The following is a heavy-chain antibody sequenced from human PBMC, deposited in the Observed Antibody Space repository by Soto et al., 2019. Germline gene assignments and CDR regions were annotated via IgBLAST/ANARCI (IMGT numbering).Heavy chain of an antibody. V-gene: IGHV1-24*01. CDR3: ATVKTYYDILTGPYYYYGMDV. D-gene: IGHD3-9*01. CDR2: FDPEDGET. CDR1: GYTLTELS. J-gene: IGHJ6*02. Sequence: ASVKVSCKVSGYTLTELSMHWVRQAPGKGLEWMGGFDPEDGETIYAQKFQGRVTMTEDTSTDTAYMELSSLRSEDTAVYYCATVKTYYDILTGPYYYYGMDVWGQGTTVTVSS.